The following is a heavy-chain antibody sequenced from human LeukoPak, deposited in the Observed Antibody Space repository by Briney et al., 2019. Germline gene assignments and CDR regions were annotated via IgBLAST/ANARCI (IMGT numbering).Heavy chain of an antibody. CDR1: GGSISTYY. J-gene: IGHJ5*02. CDR3: ARVRYSSSWYWFDP. CDR2: IYYSGST. Sequence: PSETLSLTCTVSGGSISTYYWTWVRQPPGKGLEWIGYIYYSGSTHYNPSLKSRVTISVDTSKNQFSLKQSSVTAADTAVYYCARVRYSSSWYWFDPWGQGTLVTVSS. V-gene: IGHV4-59*01. D-gene: IGHD6-13*01.